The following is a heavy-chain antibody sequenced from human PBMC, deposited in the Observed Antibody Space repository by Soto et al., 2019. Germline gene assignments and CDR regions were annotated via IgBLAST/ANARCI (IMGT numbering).Heavy chain of an antibody. CDR1: GFTFISYG. D-gene: IGHD4-17*01. V-gene: IGHV3-33*01. Sequence: GGSLRLSCAASGFTFISYGMHWVRQAPGKGLEWVAVIWYDGSNKYYADSVKGRFTISRDNSKNTLYLQMNSLRAEDTAVYYCARNDYGDYVWWSFYYYYGMDVWGQGTTVTVSS. CDR2: IWYDGSNK. J-gene: IGHJ6*02. CDR3: ARNDYGDYVWWSFYYYYGMDV.